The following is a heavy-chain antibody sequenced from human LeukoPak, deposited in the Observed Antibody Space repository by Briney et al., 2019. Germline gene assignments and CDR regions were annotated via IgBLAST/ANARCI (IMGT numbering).Heavy chain of an antibody. V-gene: IGHV5-51*01. CDR2: IYPGDTDT. J-gene: IGHJ4*02. Sequence: GESLKIPRKGSGYSFTTYWIGWVRQMPGKGLEWVGIIYPGDTDTRYSTSFQGQVTISVDTSIDTAYLQWSSVKASDTAIYYCARQSQGGTSTWYYYWGRGNLVTVSS. CDR3: ARQSQGGTSTWYYY. CDR1: GYSFTTYW. D-gene: IGHD6-13*01.